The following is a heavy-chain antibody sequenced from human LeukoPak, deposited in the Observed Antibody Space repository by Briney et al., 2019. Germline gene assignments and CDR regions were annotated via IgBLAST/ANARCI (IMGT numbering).Heavy chain of an antibody. CDR3: ARVMGDGYKRAFDY. CDR2: IYHSGST. J-gene: IGHJ4*02. CDR1: GGSISSNY. V-gene: IGHV4-59*01. D-gene: IGHD5-24*01. Sequence: SETLSLTCTVSGGSISSNYWSWIRQPPGKGLEWIGYIYHSGSTNYNPSLNSRVTISVDTSKNEFSLKLSSVTAADTAVYYCARVMGDGYKRAFDYWGQGTLVTVSS.